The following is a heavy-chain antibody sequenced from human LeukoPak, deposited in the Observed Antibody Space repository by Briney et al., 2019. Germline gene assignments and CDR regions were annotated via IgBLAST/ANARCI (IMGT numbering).Heavy chain of an antibody. CDR1: GGSISSSNW. J-gene: IGHJ4*02. V-gene: IGHV4-4*02. CDR2: IYHSGST. Sequence: SRTLSLTCAVSGGSISSSNWWSWVRQPPGKGLEWIGEIYHSGSTNYNPSLKSRVTISVDTSKNQFSLKLSSVTAADTAVYYCARRRVVVSIDYWGQGTLVTVSS. D-gene: IGHD2-21*01. CDR3: ARRRVVVSIDY.